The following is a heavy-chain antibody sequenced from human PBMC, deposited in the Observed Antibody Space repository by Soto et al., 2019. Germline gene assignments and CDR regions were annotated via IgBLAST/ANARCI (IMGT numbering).Heavy chain of an antibody. Sequence: EVQLVESGGGLVQPGGSLRLSCEASGFIFSTHWMHWVRQVPGKGLDWVARIEDVGRRTDYADSVKGRFTISRDNAKSTLFLQLNNLRVEDTATYHCAKAEYTAALPGLWGRGTLVTVSS. D-gene: IGHD2-15*01. V-gene: IGHV3-74*01. J-gene: IGHJ4*02. CDR1: GFIFSTHW. CDR2: IEDVGRRT. CDR3: AKAEYTAALPGL.